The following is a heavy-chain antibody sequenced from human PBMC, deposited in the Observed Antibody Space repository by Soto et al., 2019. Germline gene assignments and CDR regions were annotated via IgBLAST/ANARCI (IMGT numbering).Heavy chain of an antibody. CDR3: ARGGITMIVVASGGMDV. J-gene: IGHJ6*02. CDR2: IYYSGST. V-gene: IGHV4-31*03. Sequence: SETLSLTCTVSGGSISSGGYYWSWIRQHPGKGLEWIGYIYYSGSTYYNPSLKSRVTISVDTSKNQFSLKLSSVTAADTAVYYCARGGITMIVVASGGMDVWGQGTTVTVSS. D-gene: IGHD3-22*01. CDR1: GGSISSGGYY.